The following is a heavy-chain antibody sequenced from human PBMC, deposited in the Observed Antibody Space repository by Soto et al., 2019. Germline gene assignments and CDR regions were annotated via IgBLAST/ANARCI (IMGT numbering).Heavy chain of an antibody. J-gene: IGHJ3*02. V-gene: IGHV3-23*01. Sequence: EVQLLESGGGLVQPGGSLRLSCAASGFTFSTSGMSWVRQAPGKGLEWVSSISGSGDYTNYADSVKGRFTISRDNSKNTLYLQINRLTAEDTAVYYCADHGRFDIWGQGTMVAVSS. CDR3: ADHGRFDI. CDR1: GFTFSTSG. CDR2: ISGSGDYT. D-gene: IGHD4-17*01.